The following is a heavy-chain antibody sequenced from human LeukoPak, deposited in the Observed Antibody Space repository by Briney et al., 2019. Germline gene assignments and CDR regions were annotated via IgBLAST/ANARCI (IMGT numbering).Heavy chain of an antibody. V-gene: IGHV1-2*02. Sequence: ASVKVSCKASGYSFTGYYMHWVRQAPGQGLEWMGWLNPNSGGTTYAQKFQGRVTMTRDTSVSTAYMELSRLRSDDTALYYCARVSLFFGVVPFDCWGQGTLVTVSS. CDR3: ARVSLFFGVVPFDC. D-gene: IGHD3-3*01. CDR1: GYSFTGYY. J-gene: IGHJ4*02. CDR2: LNPNSGGT.